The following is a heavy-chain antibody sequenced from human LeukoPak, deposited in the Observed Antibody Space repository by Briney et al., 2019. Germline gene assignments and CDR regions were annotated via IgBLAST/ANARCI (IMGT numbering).Heavy chain of an antibody. CDR2: IYYSGST. J-gene: IGHJ6*03. CDR3: ARGAPGKPGYYYYYMDV. CDR1: GGSISSYY. Sequence: SETLSLTCTVSGGSISSYYWSWIRQPPGKGLGWIGYIYYSGSTNYNPSLKSRVTISVDTSKNQFSLKLSSVTAADTAVYYCARGAPGKPGYYYYYMDVWGKGTTVTVSS. V-gene: IGHV4-59*01.